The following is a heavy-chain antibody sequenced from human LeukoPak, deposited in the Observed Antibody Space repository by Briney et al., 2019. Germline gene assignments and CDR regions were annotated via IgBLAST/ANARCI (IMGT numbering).Heavy chain of an antibody. Sequence: PSETLPLTCTDSGCSINSADYWGWIRQPPGKGLEYIGSIFYSGRAYYNPSLESRITISMDTSKNQFSLKLDSVTAADTAVYYCARAVERYNFWSGYYRTDYYYYMDVWGKGTTVTVSS. CDR2: IFYSGRA. CDR1: GCSINSADY. CDR3: ARAVERYNFWSGYYRTDYYYYMDV. V-gene: IGHV4-38-2*02. D-gene: IGHD3-3*01. J-gene: IGHJ6*03.